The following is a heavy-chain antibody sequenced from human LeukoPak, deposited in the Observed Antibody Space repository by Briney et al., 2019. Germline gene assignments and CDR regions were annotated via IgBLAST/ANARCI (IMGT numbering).Heavy chain of an antibody. J-gene: IGHJ4*02. Sequence: SETLSLTCTVSGGSMSSYYWSWIRQPPGKGLEWIGSIYYSGSTYYNPSLKSRVTISVDTSKNQFSLKLSSVTAADTAVYYCARVRPTMGNYFGYWGQGTLVTVSS. V-gene: IGHV4-59*05. CDR3: ARVRPTMGNYFGY. D-gene: IGHD7-27*01. CDR2: IYYSGST. CDR1: GGSMSSYY.